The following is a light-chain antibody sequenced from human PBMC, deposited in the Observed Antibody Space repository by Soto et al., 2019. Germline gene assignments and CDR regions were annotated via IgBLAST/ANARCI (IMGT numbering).Light chain of an antibody. J-gene: IGLJ2*01. CDR2: YVS. Sequence: QSVLTQPAAVSGSPGQSITISGTGTSRDVGGYNYVSWYQQHPGKAPKLMIYYVSNRPSGVSNRFSGSKSGNTASLTISGLQAEDEADYYCSSYTTSSTVVFGGGTKVTVL. CDR3: SSYTTSSTVV. CDR1: SRDVGGYNY. V-gene: IGLV2-14*01.